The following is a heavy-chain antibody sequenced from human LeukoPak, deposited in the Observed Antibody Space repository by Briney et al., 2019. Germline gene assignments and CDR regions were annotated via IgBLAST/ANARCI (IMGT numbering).Heavy chain of an antibody. D-gene: IGHD2-15*01. Sequence: GGSLRLSCAASGFTFRSDCMSWGCEAPGERLEWVANIKKDGGETYSVDSVKGGFTISRDNATNSLFLQMLSLRAEDTAVYYCAREPYCSGGSCYVSWFDPWGQGTLVTVSS. J-gene: IGHJ5*02. CDR3: AREPYCSGGSCYVSWFDP. V-gene: IGHV3-7*01. CDR2: IKKDGGET. CDR1: GFTFRSDC.